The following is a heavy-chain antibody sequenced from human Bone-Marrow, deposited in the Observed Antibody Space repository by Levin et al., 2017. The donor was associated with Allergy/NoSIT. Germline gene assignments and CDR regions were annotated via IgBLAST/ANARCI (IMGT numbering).Heavy chain of an antibody. CDR2: IKQDGSEK. CDR1: GFTFSSYW. J-gene: IGHJ3*02. Sequence: PGGSLRLSCAASGFTFSSYWMSWVRQAPGKGLEWVANIKQDGSEKYYVDSVKGRFTISRDNAKNSLYLQMNSLRAEDTAVYYCARSHSRGSGSYYPGDAFDSWGQGTMVTVSS. CDR3: ARSHSRGSGSYYPGDAFDS. D-gene: IGHD3-10*01. V-gene: IGHV3-7*01.